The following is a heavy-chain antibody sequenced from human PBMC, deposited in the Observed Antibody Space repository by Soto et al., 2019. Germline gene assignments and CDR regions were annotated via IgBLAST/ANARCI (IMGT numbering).Heavy chain of an antibody. CDR1: GGSISRRDYY. CDR3: ASGILGVTDY. Sequence: SETLSLTCTVSGGSISRRDYYWSWIRQPPGKGLEWIGYIYYSGSTYYNPSLKSRVTISVDTSMIQSTLKLSPVTAANTAVYYCASGILGVTDYWGPGTLVTVSS. CDR2: IYYSGST. V-gene: IGHV4-30-4*01. J-gene: IGHJ4*02. D-gene: IGHD3-10*01.